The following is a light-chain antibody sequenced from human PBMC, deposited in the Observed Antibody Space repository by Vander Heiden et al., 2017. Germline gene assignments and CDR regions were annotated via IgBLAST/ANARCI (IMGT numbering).Light chain of an antibody. CDR1: SSNIGSNT. CDR2: SYN. V-gene: IGLV1-44*01. CDR3: AAWDDSLNGPV. Sequence: QSVLTQPPSASVPPGQRVTISCSGSSSNIGSNTVNWYQQLPGTAPKLLIYSYNQRPSGVPDRFSGSKSGTSASLAISGLQSEDEAGYYCAAWDDSLNGPVFGGGTKLTVL. J-gene: IGLJ3*02.